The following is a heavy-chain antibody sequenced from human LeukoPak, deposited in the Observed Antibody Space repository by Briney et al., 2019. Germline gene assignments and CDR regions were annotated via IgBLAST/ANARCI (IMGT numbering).Heavy chain of an antibody. CDR1: GYTFTSYY. Sequence: ASVTVSCKASGYTFTSYYMHWVRQAPGQGLEWMGIINPSGGSTSYAQKFQGRVTMTRDTSTSTVYMALSSLRSEDTAVYYCARDGSTLVGATRSWGQGTLVTVSS. V-gene: IGHV1-46*01. J-gene: IGHJ4*02. CDR3: ARDGSTLVGATRS. D-gene: IGHD1-26*01. CDR2: INPSGGST.